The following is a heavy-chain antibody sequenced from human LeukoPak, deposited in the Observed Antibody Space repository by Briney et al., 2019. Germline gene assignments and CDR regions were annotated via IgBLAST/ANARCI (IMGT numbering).Heavy chain of an antibody. V-gene: IGHV1-8*01. Sequence: GASVKVSCKASGHTFTNSDINWVRQASGQGLEWMGWMNPVSGDTAYAQRFQGRVTISRDTSASTAYMELSSLRSEDTAVYYCARGSLSSRDFDYWGQGTLVTVSS. CDR1: GHTFTNSD. CDR2: MNPVSGDT. CDR3: ARGSLSSRDFDY. J-gene: IGHJ4*02. D-gene: IGHD6-13*01.